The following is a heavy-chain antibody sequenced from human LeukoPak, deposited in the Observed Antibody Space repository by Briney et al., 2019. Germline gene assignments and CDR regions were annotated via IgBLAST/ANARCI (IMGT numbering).Heavy chain of an antibody. CDR1: GYTFTSYY. CDR3: ARASSSGYYYRGAFDI. V-gene: IGHV1-46*01. J-gene: IGHJ3*02. D-gene: IGHD3-22*01. CDR2: INPSGGST. Sequence: ASVKVSCKASGYTFTSYYMHWVRQAPGQGLEWMEIINPSGGSTSYAQKFQGRVTMTRDTSTSTVYMELSSLRSEDTAVYYCARASSSGYYYRGAFDIWGQGTMVTVSS.